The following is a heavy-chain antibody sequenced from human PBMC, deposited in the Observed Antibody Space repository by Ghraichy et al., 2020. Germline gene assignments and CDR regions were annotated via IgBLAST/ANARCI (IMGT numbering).Heavy chain of an antibody. D-gene: IGHD3-16*01. CDR2: ISSNGGST. CDR1: GFTFSSYA. V-gene: IGHV3-64D*06. J-gene: IGHJ6*02. Sequence: GGSLRLSCSASGFTFSSYAMHWVRQAPGKGLEYVSAISSNGGSTYYADSVKGRFTISRDNSKNTLYLQMSSLRAEDTAVYYCVKGDWGYYYYYYGMDVWGQGTTVTVAS. CDR3: VKGDWGYYYYYYGMDV.